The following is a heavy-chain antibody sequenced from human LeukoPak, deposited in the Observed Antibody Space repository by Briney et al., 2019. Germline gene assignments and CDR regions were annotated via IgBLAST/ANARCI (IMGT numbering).Heavy chain of an antibody. Sequence: GGSLRLSCAVSGFSLTAFGMNWVRQAPGKGLEWVSSISSGSSSIYYADSVKGRFTISRDNAKNSLYLQMNSLRAEDTAVYYCARVTNYYYSMDVWGKGSSVTVSS. D-gene: IGHD4-11*01. J-gene: IGHJ6*03. CDR3: ARVTNYYYSMDV. CDR1: GFSLTAFG. V-gene: IGHV3-21*01. CDR2: ISSGSSSI.